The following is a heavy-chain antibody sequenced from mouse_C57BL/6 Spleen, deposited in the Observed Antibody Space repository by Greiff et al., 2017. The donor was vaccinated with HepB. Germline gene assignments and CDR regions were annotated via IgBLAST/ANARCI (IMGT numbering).Heavy chain of an antibody. CDR3: ARYDDPYAMDY. CDR2: INPGSGGT. Sequence: QVQLQQSGAELVRPGTSVKVSCKASGYAFTNYLIEWVKQRPGQGLEWIGVINPGSGGTNYNEKFKGKATLTADKSSSTAYMQLSSLKSEDSAVYFCARYDDPYAMDYWGQGTSVTVSS. V-gene: IGHV1-54*01. J-gene: IGHJ4*01. CDR1: GYAFTNYL. D-gene: IGHD2-3*01.